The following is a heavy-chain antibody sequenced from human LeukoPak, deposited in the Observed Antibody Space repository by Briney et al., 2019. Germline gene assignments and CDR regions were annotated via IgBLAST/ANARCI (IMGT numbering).Heavy chain of an antibody. CDR2: MSNSGST. D-gene: IGHD4-17*01. CDR3: ARHYGDLYLPFDY. V-gene: IGHV4-59*08. Sequence: KPSETLSLTCTVSGGSISSYYWSWIRQPPGKGLEWIGYMSNSGSTNSNPSLRSRVTISVDTSKNQFSLKLSSVTAADTAVYYCARHYGDLYLPFDYWDQGTLVTVSS. J-gene: IGHJ4*02. CDR1: GGSISSYY.